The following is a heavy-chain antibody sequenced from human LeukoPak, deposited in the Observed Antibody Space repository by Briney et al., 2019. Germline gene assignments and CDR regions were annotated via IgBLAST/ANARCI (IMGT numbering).Heavy chain of an antibody. D-gene: IGHD3-22*01. CDR1: GGTFSSHA. V-gene: IGHV1-69*05. CDR3: ARSDSSGYYYYFDY. Sequence: SVKVSCKASGGTFSSHAISWVRQAPGQGLEWMGRIIPIFGTANYAQKFQGRVTITTDESTSTAYMELSSLRSEDTAVYYCARSDSSGYYYYFDYWGQGTLVTVSS. CDR2: IIPIFGTA. J-gene: IGHJ4*02.